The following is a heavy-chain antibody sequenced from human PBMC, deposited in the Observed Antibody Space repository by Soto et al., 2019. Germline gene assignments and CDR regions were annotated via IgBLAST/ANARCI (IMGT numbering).Heavy chain of an antibody. CDR3: AHPPGTATTRDAVAI. D-gene: IGHD5-12*01. V-gene: IGHV2-5*02. J-gene: IGHJ3*02. CDR1: GFSLSTSGVG. Sequence: QITLKESGPTLVKPTQPLTLTCTFSGFSLSTSGVGVGWIRQPPGKALEWLALIYWDDDKRYSPSLKSRLTTXXDXSXXHVVLTMTNMDPLHTATYYWAHPPGTATTRDAVAIWRQGTMVTVSS. CDR2: IYWDDDK.